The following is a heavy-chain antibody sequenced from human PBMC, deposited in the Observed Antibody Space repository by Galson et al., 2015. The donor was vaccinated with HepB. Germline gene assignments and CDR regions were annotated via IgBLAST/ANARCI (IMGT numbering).Heavy chain of an antibody. Sequence: SLRLSCAASGFTFSSYGMHWVRQAPGKGLEWVAFIRYDGSNKYYADSVKGRFTISRDNSKNTLYLQMNSLRAEDTAVYYCAKDHAPSGGYDSPGDYYYGMDVWGQGTTVTVSS. J-gene: IGHJ6*02. CDR2: IRYDGSNK. V-gene: IGHV3-30*02. CDR3: AKDHAPSGGYDSPGDYYYGMDV. CDR1: GFTFSSYG. D-gene: IGHD3-22*01.